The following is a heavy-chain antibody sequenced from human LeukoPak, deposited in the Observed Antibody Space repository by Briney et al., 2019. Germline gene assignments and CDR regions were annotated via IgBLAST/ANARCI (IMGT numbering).Heavy chain of an antibody. J-gene: IGHJ4*02. CDR2: ISWNSGSI. V-gene: IGHV3-9*01. Sequence: GGSLRLSCAASGFTFDDYAMHWVRQAPGKGLEWVSGISWNSGSIDYADSVKGRFTISRDNAKNSLYQQMNSLRAEDTALYYCAKGKIAARPGPVDYWGKGTLVTVSS. CDR3: AKGKIAARPGPVDY. D-gene: IGHD6-6*01. CDR1: GFTFDDYA.